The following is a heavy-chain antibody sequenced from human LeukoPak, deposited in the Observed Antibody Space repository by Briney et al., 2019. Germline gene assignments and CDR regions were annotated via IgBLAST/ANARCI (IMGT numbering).Heavy chain of an antibody. J-gene: IGHJ4*02. Sequence: GESLKISCKGSGYSLSTYWIGWVRQKPGKGLEWMGRIDPSDSYTNYSPSFQGHVTISADKSINTAYLQWSSLKASDTAMYYCARVPRGANSMVATSPPFDYWGQGTLVTVSS. D-gene: IGHD5-12*01. CDR3: ARVPRGANSMVATSPPFDY. CDR1: GYSLSTYW. CDR2: IDPSDSYT. V-gene: IGHV5-10-1*01.